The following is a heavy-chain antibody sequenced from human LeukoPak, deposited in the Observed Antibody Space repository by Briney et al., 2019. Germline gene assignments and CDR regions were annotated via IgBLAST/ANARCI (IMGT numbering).Heavy chain of an antibody. CDR1: GSTFSDYG. CDR3: ARAQYYYYMDV. Sequence: GGSLRLSCAASGSTFSDYGMSWVRQAPGKGLEWVANIKQDGSEKYYVDSVKGRFTISRDNAKNSLYLQMNSLRAEDTAVYYCARAQYYYYMDVWGKGTTVTVSS. J-gene: IGHJ6*03. CDR2: IKQDGSEK. V-gene: IGHV3-7*01.